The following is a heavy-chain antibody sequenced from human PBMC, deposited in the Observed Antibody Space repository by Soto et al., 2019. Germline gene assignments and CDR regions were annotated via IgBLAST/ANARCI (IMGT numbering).Heavy chain of an antibody. J-gene: IGHJ4*02. CDR3: ARVPVAYYYDSSGYYPFSGYFDY. D-gene: IGHD3-22*01. CDR1: GGSISSYY. CDR2: IYYSGST. Sequence: QVQLQESGPGLVKPSETLSLTCTVSGGSISSYYWSWIRQPPGKGLEWIGYIYYSGSTNYNPSLTSRVTISVDTSTNQFSLKLSSVTAADTAVYYCARVPVAYYYDSSGYYPFSGYFDYWGQGTLVTVSS. V-gene: IGHV4-59*01.